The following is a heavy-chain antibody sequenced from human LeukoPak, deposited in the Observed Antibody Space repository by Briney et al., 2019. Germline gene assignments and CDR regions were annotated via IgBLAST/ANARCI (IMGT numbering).Heavy chain of an antibody. CDR3: ARPQPEWMASYNWFDR. D-gene: IGHD1-14*01. V-gene: IGHV3-30-3*01. Sequence: GGSLRLSCAASGFTFSSYAMHWVRQAPGKGLEWVAVISYDGSNKYYADSVKGRFTISRDNSKNTLYLQTNSLRAEDTAVYYCARPQPEWMASYNWFDRWRQGTLVTVSS. CDR2: ISYDGSNK. J-gene: IGHJ5*02. CDR1: GFTFSSYA.